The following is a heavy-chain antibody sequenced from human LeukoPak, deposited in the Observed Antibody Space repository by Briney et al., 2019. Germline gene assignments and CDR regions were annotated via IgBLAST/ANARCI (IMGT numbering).Heavy chain of an antibody. D-gene: IGHD2/OR15-2a*01. CDR2: ISSSGSSI. CDR1: GFLFSTYS. Sequence: GGSLRLSCAGSGFLFSTYSFNWVRQAPGKGIEWVSSISSSGSSIYYADSVKGRFTISRDNTKNSLYLQMNSLRAEDTAVYYCARHLFGVNIVGNYFDSWGQGTLVTVSS. J-gene: IGHJ4*02. CDR3: ARHLFGVNIVGNYFDS. V-gene: IGHV3-21*01.